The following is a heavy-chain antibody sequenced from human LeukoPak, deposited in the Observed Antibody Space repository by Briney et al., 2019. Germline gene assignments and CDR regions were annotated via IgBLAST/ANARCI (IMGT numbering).Heavy chain of an antibody. D-gene: IGHD5-12*01. CDR3: AREVPRGYSGYDY. CDR2: ISYDGSNK. CDR1: GFTFSSYA. V-gene: IGHV3-30*04. J-gene: IGHJ4*02. Sequence: GGSLRLSCAPSGFTFSSYAMHWVRQAPGKGLEWVAVISYDGSNKYYADSVKGRFTISRDKSKNTLYLQMNSLRAEDTAVYYCAREVPRGYSGYDYWGQGTLVAVSS.